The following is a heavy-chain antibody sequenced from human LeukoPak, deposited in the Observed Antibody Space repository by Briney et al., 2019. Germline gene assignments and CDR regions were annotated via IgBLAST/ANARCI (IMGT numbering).Heavy chain of an antibody. J-gene: IGHJ4*02. Sequence: SETLSLTCTVSGGSISSYYWSWIRQPPGKGLEWIGYIDHTGSTNYNPSLKSRVTISVDTSKKQFSLKLSSVTAADTAVYYCARWSGYYFYWGQGTLVTVSS. CDR3: ARWSGYYFY. CDR2: IDHTGST. V-gene: IGHV4-59*01. CDR1: GGSISSYY. D-gene: IGHD3-3*01.